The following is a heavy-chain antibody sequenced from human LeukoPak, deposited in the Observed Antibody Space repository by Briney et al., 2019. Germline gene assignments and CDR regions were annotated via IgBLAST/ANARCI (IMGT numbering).Heavy chain of an antibody. Sequence: PGGSLRLSCAPSGFTFSSYAMSWVRQAPGKGLECVSAISGSGDSTYYADSVKGRFTISRDNSKNTLYLQMNSLRAEDTAVYYCAKAYGSGSFPPRYYYYYGMDVWGQGTTVTVSS. D-gene: IGHD3-10*01. V-gene: IGHV3-23*01. CDR3: AKAYGSGSFPPRYYYYYGMDV. CDR2: ISGSGDST. CDR1: GFTFSSYA. J-gene: IGHJ6*02.